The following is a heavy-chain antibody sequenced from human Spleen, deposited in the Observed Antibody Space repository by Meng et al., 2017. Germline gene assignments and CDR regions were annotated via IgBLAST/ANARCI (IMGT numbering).Heavy chain of an antibody. J-gene: IGHJ5*01. Sequence: QVQLQESGPGLVRPSQTLSLTCTVTGGSIINGGYYWSWIREHPGEGLEWIGYIYYSGSTHYSPSLKSRVTISLDTSRNQFSLKLTSVTAADTAVYYCSRRINTAGGWFDSWGQGTLVTVSS. CDR2: IYYSGST. D-gene: IGHD5-18*01. CDR1: GGSIINGGYY. V-gene: IGHV4-30-4*01. CDR3: SRRINTAGGWFDS.